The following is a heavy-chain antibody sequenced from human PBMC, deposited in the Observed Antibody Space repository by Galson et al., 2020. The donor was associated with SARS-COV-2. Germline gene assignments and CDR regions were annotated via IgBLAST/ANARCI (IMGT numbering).Heavy chain of an antibody. D-gene: IGHD4-4*01. CDR1: GDSISSHKW. J-gene: IGHJ5*02. Sequence: SETLSLTWAVSGDSISSHKWWSWVRQSPGKGLEWIGEIHHSGSTNYDPSLKSRVTISLDKSNNQFSLNLRSVTAADTAVYYCTRGDTVTTSGNWFDPWGQGTLVTVSS. CDR2: IHHSGST. CDR3: TRGDTVTTSGNWFDP. V-gene: IGHV4-4*02.